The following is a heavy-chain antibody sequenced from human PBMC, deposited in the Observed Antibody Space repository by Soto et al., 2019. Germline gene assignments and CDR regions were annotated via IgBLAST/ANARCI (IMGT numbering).Heavy chain of an antibody. J-gene: IGHJ5*02. V-gene: IGHV3-33*01. Sequence: GGSLRLSCAASGFTFSSYGMHWVRQAPGKGLEWVAVIWYDGSNKYYADSVKGRFTISRDNSKNTLYLQMNSLRAEDTAVYYCARDRAAAVVLNWFDPWGQGTLVTVSS. D-gene: IGHD6-13*01. CDR1: GFTFSSYG. CDR2: IWYDGSNK. CDR3: ARDRAAAVVLNWFDP.